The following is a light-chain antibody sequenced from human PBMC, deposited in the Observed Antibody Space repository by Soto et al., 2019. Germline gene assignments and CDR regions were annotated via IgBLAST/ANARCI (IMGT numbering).Light chain of an antibody. CDR1: QGISGW. V-gene: IGKV1-5*01. CDR3: QQYNSYWT. CDR2: DAS. J-gene: IGKJ1*01. Sequence: DIRMTQSPSTLSASVGDRVTITCRASQGISGWLAWYQQKPGKAPKLLIYDASSLESGVPSRFSGSGSGTEFTLTISSLRPDDFATHYCQQYNSYWTFGQGTKVDI.